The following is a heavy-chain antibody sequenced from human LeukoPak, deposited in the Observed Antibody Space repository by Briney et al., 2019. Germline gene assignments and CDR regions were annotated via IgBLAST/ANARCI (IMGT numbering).Heavy chain of an antibody. CDR2: IIPIFGTA. CDR1: GGTFSSYA. J-gene: IGHJ5*02. Sequence: SVKVSCKASGGTFSSYAISWVRQAPGQGLEWMGGIIPIFGTANYAQKFQGRVTITADESTSTAYMELSSLRSEDTAVYYCAKMLGVYGDPNWFDPWGQGTLVTVSS. D-gene: IGHD4-17*01. CDR3: AKMLGVYGDPNWFDP. V-gene: IGHV1-69*13.